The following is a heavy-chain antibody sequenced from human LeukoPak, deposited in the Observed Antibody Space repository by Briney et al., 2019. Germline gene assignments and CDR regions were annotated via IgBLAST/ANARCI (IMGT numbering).Heavy chain of an antibody. D-gene: IGHD3-9*01. CDR2: IGPFNDHT. CDR3: ARAIGYDRLTAFDS. Sequence: ASVKVSCEASGYKLNSYGISWVRQAPGQGLQWMGWIGPFNDHTNYAQNFQGRVTMTTDTSTSTAYMELKSLTSHDTAIYYCARAIGYDRLTAFDSWGQGTLVTVSS. CDR1: GYKLNSYG. V-gene: IGHV1-18*01. J-gene: IGHJ4*02.